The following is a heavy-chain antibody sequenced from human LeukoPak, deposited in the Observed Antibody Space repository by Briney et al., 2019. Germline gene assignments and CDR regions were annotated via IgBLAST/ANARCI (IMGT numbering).Heavy chain of an antibody. Sequence: PSETLSLTCTVSGGSISNYYWSWIRQPPGKGLEWIGYIYYSGSTNYNPSLKSRVTISVDTSKNQFSLKLSSVTAADTAVYYCASASSVSSWPFDYWGQGTLVTVSS. CDR3: ASASSVSSWPFDY. CDR2: IYYSGST. V-gene: IGHV4-59*01. J-gene: IGHJ4*02. D-gene: IGHD6-13*01. CDR1: GGSISNYY.